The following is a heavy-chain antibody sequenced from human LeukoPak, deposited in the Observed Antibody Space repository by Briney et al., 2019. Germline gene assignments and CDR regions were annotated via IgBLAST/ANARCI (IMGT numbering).Heavy chain of an antibody. CDR3: ARDQVGGATGDY. CDR1: GGSISSSSYY. Sequence: SETLSLTCTVSGGSISSSSYYWGGIRQPPGKGLEWIGSIYYSGSTYYNPALKSRVTISVDTSKNQFSLQLSSVTAADTAVYYCARDQVGGATGDYWGQGTLVTVSS. CDR2: IYYSGST. V-gene: IGHV4-39*07. D-gene: IGHD1-26*01. J-gene: IGHJ4*02.